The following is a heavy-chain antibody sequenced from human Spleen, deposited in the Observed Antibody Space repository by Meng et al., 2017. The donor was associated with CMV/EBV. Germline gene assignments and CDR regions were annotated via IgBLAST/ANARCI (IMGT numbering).Heavy chain of an antibody. D-gene: IGHD5-18*01. V-gene: IGHV1-69*05. CDR3: AKDRAYSYGPSGY. CDR2: LIPIFGTP. CDR1: GDTFSSYT. Sequence: TASGDTFSSYTITWVRQAPGQGLEWMGGLIPIFGTPNYAPEFQGRVTITTDESTSTAYMELSSLRLDDTAVYYCAKDRAYSYGPSGYWGQGTLVTVSS. J-gene: IGHJ4*02.